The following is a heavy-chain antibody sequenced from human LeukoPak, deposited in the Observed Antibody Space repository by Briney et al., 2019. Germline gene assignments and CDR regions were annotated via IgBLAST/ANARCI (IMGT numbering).Heavy chain of an antibody. Sequence: ASVKVSCKASGYTFTGYYMHWVRQAPGQGLEWMGWINPNSGGTNYAQKFQGRVTMTRDTSISTAYMELSRLRSDDTAVYYRARDRLLHYYDSSGYYSWFDPWGQGTLVTVSS. J-gene: IGHJ5*02. D-gene: IGHD3-22*01. CDR1: GYTFTGYY. V-gene: IGHV1-2*02. CDR2: INPNSGGT. CDR3: ARDRLLHYYDSSGYYSWFDP.